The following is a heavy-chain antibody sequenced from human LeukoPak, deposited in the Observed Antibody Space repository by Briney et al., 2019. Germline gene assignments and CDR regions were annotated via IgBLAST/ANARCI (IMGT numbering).Heavy chain of an antibody. CDR1: GFTFSSYA. D-gene: IGHD3-16*02. Sequence: PGGSLTPSCADSGFTFSSYAMSWVRQAPGKGLEWVSAISGSGENTNYADSVKGRFTMSRDNSRNMLYLQMNSLRDEDTAKYYCAKTVSGSYSYQGGDYRGQGPLVSVSS. CDR3: AKTVSGSYSYQGGDY. CDR2: ISGSGENT. V-gene: IGHV3-23*01. J-gene: IGHJ4*02.